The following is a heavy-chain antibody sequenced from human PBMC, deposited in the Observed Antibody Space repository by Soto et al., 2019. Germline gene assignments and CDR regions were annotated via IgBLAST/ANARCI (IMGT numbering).Heavy chain of an antibody. D-gene: IGHD2-21*01. J-gene: IGHJ5*02. CDR2: ISYDGSNK. Sequence: QVQLVESGGGVVQPGRSLRLSCAASGFTFSSYAMHWVRQAPGKGLEWVAVISYDGSNKYYADSVKGRFTISRDNSKNTLSLQMNSLRAEDTAVYYCARPVAPWGQGTLVTVSS. CDR3: ARPVAP. CDR1: GFTFSSYA. V-gene: IGHV3-30-3*01.